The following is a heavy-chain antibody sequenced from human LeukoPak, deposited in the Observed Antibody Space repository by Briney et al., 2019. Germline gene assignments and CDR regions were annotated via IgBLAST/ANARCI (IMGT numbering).Heavy chain of an antibody. D-gene: IGHD5-18*01. J-gene: IGHJ4*02. CDR1: GGSISSSSYY. CDR2: IYYSGST. V-gene: IGHV4-39*07. CDR3: ARGFYVDTAMPMGGY. Sequence: SETLSLNCTVSGGSISSSSYYWGWIRQPPGKGLEWIGSIYYSGSTYYNPSLKSRVTISVDTFKNQFSLKLSSVTAADTAVYYCARGFYVDTAMPMGGYWGQGTLVTVSS.